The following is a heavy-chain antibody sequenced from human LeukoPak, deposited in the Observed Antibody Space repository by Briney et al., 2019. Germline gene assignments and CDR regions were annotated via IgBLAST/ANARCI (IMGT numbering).Heavy chain of an antibody. CDR1: GFTFSSYE. D-gene: IGHD2-21*02. V-gene: IGHV3-48*03. CDR3: ARLSDALDY. J-gene: IGHJ4*02. Sequence: GGSPRLSCAASGFTFSSYEMNWVRQAPGKGLEWVSFIGSSGATIYYADSVKGRSTISRDNAKNSLYLQMNSLRAEDTAVYYCARLSDALDYWGQGTLVTVSS. CDR2: IGSSGATI.